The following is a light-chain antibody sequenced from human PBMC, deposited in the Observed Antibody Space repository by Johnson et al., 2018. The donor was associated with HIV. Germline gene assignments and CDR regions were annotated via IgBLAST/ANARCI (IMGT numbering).Light chain of an antibody. J-gene: IGLJ1*01. CDR3: GTWDSSLSAGGV. CDR2: DNN. V-gene: IGLV1-51*01. CDR1: SSNIGNNY. Sequence: QPVLTQPPSVSAAPGQKVTISCSGSSSNIGNNYVSWYQQLPGTAPKLLIYDNNMRPSGIPDRFSGSKSGTSATLGITGLQTGDEAEYYCGTWDSSLSAGGVFGTGTKVTVL.